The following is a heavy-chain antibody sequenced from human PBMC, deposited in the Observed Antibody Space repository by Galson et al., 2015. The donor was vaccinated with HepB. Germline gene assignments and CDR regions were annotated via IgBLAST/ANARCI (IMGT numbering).Heavy chain of an antibody. CDR3: ARDRPTAIAAAASFLH. CDR1: GFPFNNYN. J-gene: IGHJ1*01. D-gene: IGHD6-25*01. CDR2: ISSTSNYM. V-gene: IGHV3-21*01. Sequence: SLRLSCAASGFPFNNYNMNWVRQAPGKGLEWVSSISSTSNYMYYADSVKGRFTISRDNAKNSLYLQMDSLRVEDTAVYYCARDRPTAIAAAASFLHWGRAPWSPSPQ.